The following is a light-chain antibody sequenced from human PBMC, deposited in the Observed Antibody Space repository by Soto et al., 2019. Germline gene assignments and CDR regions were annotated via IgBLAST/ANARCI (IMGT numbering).Light chain of an antibody. J-gene: IGKJ4*01. V-gene: IGKV3-20*01. CDR3: QQYGTSPPLT. Sequence: EILMTQSPGTLSLSQGERATLSCRASQSVSSNYLAWYQQKPGQATRLLIYGASSRATGIPDRFSGSGSATDFTLPISRLEPEDFAVYYCQQYGTSPPLTFGGGTKVDI. CDR1: QSVSSNY. CDR2: GAS.